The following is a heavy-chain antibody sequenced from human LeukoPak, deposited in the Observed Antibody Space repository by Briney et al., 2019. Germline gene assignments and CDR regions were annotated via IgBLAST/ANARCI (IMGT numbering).Heavy chain of an antibody. CDR1: GGTFTSYD. Sequence: ASVKVSCKASGGTFTSYDINWVRQATGQGLEWMGWMNPNSGNTGYAQKFQGRVTMTRITSISTAYMELSSLRSEDTAVYYCARELSEDCSGGSCYSHGIDPWGQGTLVTVSS. J-gene: IGHJ5*02. CDR3: ARELSEDCSGGSCYSHGIDP. V-gene: IGHV1-8*01. CDR2: MNPNSGNT. D-gene: IGHD2-15*01.